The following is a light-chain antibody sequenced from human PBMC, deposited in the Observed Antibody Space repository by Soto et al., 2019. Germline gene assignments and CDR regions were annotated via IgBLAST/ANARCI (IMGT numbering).Light chain of an antibody. CDR2: GAS. Sequence: EIVLTQSPATLSLSPGERATLSCRASQSVSSYLAWYQHKPGQAPRLLIYGASNRATGIPDRFSGSGSGTEFNLTISSLQSEDFGVYYCQQYNNWPRATFGGGTKVDNK. CDR1: QSVSSY. J-gene: IGKJ4*01. CDR3: QQYNNWPRAT. V-gene: IGKV3D-15*01.